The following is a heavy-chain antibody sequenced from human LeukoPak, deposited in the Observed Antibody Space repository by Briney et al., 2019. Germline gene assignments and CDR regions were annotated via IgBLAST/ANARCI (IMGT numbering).Heavy chain of an antibody. Sequence: ASVKVSCKASGYTFTSYVMHWVRQAPGQGLEWMGRINPNSGGTNYAQKFQGRVTMTRDTSISTAYMELSRLRSDDTAVYYCARGGAAGYYFDYWGQGTLVTVSS. V-gene: IGHV1-2*06. CDR2: INPNSGGT. D-gene: IGHD4/OR15-4a*01. CDR3: ARGGAAGYYFDY. CDR1: GYTFTSYV. J-gene: IGHJ4*02.